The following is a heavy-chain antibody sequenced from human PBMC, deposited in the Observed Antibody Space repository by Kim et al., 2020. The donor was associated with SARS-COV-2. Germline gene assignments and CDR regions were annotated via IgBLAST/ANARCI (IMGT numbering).Heavy chain of an antibody. CDR2: IIPIFGTA. CDR1: GGTFSSYA. D-gene: IGHD3-16*01. V-gene: IGHV1-69*13. CDR3: ARAGYDYIWGSYKRD. Sequence: SVKVSCKASGGTFSSYAISWVRQAPGQGLEWMGGIIPIFGTANYSQKFQGRVTITADESTSTAYMELSSLRSEDTAVYYCARAGYDYIWGSYKRDWGQGTLVTVSS. J-gene: IGHJ4*02.